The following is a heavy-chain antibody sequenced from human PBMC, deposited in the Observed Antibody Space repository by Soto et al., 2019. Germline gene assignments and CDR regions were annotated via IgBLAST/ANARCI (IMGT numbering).Heavy chain of an antibody. D-gene: IGHD6-13*01. CDR1: GFTFSSYW. CDR2: MKQDGGEE. V-gene: IGHV3-7*01. Sequence: GGSLRLSCAASGFTFSSYWMTWVRQAPGKGLEWVANMKQDGGEEYYADSVRGRFTISRDNAQDLLYLQMNSLRVEDTAVYYCARGFLAGYSSSSTVGYYYYGMDVWGQGTTVTVSS. CDR3: ARGFLAGYSSSSTVGYYYYGMDV. J-gene: IGHJ6*02.